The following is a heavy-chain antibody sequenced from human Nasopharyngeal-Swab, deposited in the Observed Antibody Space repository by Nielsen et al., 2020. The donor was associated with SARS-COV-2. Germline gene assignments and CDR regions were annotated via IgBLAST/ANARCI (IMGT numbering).Heavy chain of an antibody. CDR2: VKSKADGGTT. CDR1: GFTFSNAW. CDR3: TTGRGYCSGGSCYSEVSVDY. Sequence: GGSLRLSCAASGFTFSNAWMNWVRQAPGKGLEWVGRVKSKADGGTTDYAAPVKGRFTVSRDDSKNTLYLQMNSLKTEDTAVYYCTTGRGYCSGGSCYSEVSVDYWGQGTLVTVSS. D-gene: IGHD2-15*01. V-gene: IGHV3-15*01. J-gene: IGHJ4*02.